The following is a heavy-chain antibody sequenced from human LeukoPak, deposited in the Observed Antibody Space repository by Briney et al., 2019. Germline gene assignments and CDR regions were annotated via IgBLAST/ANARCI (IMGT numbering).Heavy chain of an antibody. V-gene: IGHV4-34*01. CDR3: TRMTTGHDY. CDR2: INHSGYT. D-gene: IGHD4-17*01. Sequence: SETLSLICTTSGAPISRFYWSWVRQTPGKGLEWLGEINHSGYTNDSPSLKSRVTLSIDTSRKQFSLNLKSVTVADAGIYYCTRMTTGHDYWGQGTLVTVSS. CDR1: GAPISRFY. J-gene: IGHJ4*02.